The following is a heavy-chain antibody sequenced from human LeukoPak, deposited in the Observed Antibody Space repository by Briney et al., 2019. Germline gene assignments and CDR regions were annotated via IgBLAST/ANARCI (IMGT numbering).Heavy chain of an antibody. D-gene: IGHD6-13*01. CDR2: ISSSSSYI. J-gene: IGHJ4*02. CDR1: GFTFSSYS. V-gene: IGHV3-21*01. CDR3: ARVAAACTEYFDY. Sequence: GGSLRLSCAASGFTFSSYSMNWVRQAPGKGLEWVSSISSSSSYIYYADSVKGRFTISRDNAKNSLYLQMNSLRAEDTAVYYCARVAAACTEYFDYWGQGTLVTVSS.